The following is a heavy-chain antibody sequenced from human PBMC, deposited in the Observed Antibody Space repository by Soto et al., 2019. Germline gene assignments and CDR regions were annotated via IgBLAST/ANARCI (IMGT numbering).Heavy chain of an antibody. CDR1: GGSISSGGYY. J-gene: IGHJ5*02. Sequence: TLSLTCTVSGGSISSGGYYWSWIRQHPGKGLEWIGYIYYSGSTYYNPSLKSRVTISVDTSKNQFSLKLSSVTAADTAVYYCARERDLDFWSGYYAVMGWFGPWGQGTLVTVSS. CDR2: IYYSGST. V-gene: IGHV4-31*03. CDR3: ARERDLDFWSGYYAVMGWFGP. D-gene: IGHD3-3*01.